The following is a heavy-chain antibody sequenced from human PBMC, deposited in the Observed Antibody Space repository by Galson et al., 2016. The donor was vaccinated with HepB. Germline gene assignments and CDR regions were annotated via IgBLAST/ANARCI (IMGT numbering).Heavy chain of an antibody. V-gene: IGHV1-18*01. J-gene: IGHJ3*02. Sequence: SVKVSCKASGYSFTSYGVSWVRQVPGEGLEWMGWISPQNGKTNYAQKFHDRVTMTADTSTDTAYMEVRSLRFDDTAVYSCARDPAHDILTRYYRAGGNGFDIWGQGTTVTVSS. CDR3: ARDPAHDILTRYYRAGGNGFDI. D-gene: IGHD3-9*01. CDR1: GYSFTSYG. CDR2: ISPQNGKT.